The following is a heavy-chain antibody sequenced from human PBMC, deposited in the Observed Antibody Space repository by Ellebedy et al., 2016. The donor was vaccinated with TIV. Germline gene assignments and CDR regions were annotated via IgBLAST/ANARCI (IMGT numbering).Heavy chain of an antibody. CDR3: ARDSYGDYLFDY. CDR2: ISSSSSYI. Sequence: GESLKISCAASGFTFSSYSMNWVRQAPGKGLEWVSSISSSSSYIYYADSVKGRFTISRDNAKNSLYLQMNSLRAEDTAVYYCARDSYGDYLFDYWGQGTLVTVSS. V-gene: IGHV3-21*01. J-gene: IGHJ4*02. D-gene: IGHD4-17*01. CDR1: GFTFSSYS.